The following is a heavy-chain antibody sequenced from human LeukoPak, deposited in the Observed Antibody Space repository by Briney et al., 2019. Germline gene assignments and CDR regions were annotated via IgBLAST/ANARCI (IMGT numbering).Heavy chain of an antibody. CDR2: IIPILGIA. Sequence: SVKVSCKASGGTFSSYAISWVRQAPGQGLEWMGRIIPILGIANYAQKFQGRVTITADKSTSTAYMELSSLRSEDTAVYYCAGSYSSGSYPDYWGQGTLVTVSS. CDR3: AGSYSSGSYPDY. V-gene: IGHV1-69*04. CDR1: GGTFSSYA. D-gene: IGHD3-10*01. J-gene: IGHJ4*02.